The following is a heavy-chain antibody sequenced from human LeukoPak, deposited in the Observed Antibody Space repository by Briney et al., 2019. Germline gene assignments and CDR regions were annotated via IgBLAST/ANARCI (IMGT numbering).Heavy chain of an antibody. Sequence: SETLSLTCTVSGGSISSGSYYWGWIRQPPGKGLEWIGSIYYSGSTYYNPSPKSRVTISVDTSKNQFSLKLSSVTAADTAVYYCAGKVGYYDFWSGYYNPYYFDYWGQGTLVTVSS. CDR1: GGSISSGSYY. D-gene: IGHD3-3*01. CDR3: AGKVGYYDFWSGYYNPYYFDY. V-gene: IGHV4-39*01. J-gene: IGHJ4*02. CDR2: IYYSGST.